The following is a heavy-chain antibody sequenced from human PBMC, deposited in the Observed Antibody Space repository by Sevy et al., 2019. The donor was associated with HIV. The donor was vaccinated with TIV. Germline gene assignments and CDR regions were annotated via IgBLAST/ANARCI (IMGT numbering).Heavy chain of an antibody. CDR3: AKEGEGEYYDSSGSFDY. CDR2: ISGSGSFT. D-gene: IGHD3-22*01. Sequence: GGSLRLSCAASGFTFSSYAMSWVRQAPGKGLEWVSSISGSGSFTYYADSVKGNFTISRDNSKNTLYLEMTSLRAEDTAVDYCAKEGEGEYYDSSGSFDYWGQGTLVTVSS. V-gene: IGHV3-23*01. CDR1: GFTFSSYA. J-gene: IGHJ4*02.